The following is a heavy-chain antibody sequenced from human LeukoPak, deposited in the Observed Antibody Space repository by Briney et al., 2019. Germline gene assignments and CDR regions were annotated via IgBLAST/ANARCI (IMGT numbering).Heavy chain of an antibody. V-gene: IGHV4-59*12. CDR3: ARGVDYYGV. D-gene: IGHD3-10*01. J-gene: IGHJ4*02. CDR1: GDSITNYY. Sequence: SETLSLTCTISGDSITNYYWSWLRQPPGRGLEWIGYIYYSGSANYNPSLKSRVTISVDTSKNQVSLNLSSVTAADTAVYYCARGVDYYGVWGQGTLVTVSS. CDR2: IYYSGSA.